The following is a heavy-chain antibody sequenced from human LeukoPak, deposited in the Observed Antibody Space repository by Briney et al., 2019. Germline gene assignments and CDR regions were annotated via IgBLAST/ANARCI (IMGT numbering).Heavy chain of an antibody. CDR3: ARHSGGRWFDP. D-gene: IGHD3-16*01. Sequence: SETLSLTCTVSGDSISSYYWSWIRQPPGKGLEWIGYIYYSGSTNYNPSLKSRVTISVDTSKNQFSPKLSSVTAADTAVYYCARHSGGRWFDPWGQGTLVTVSS. CDR1: GDSISSYY. CDR2: IYYSGST. V-gene: IGHV4-59*08. J-gene: IGHJ5*02.